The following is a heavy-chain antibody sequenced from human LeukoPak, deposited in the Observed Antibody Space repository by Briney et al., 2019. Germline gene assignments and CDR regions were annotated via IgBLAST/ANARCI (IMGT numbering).Heavy chain of an antibody. J-gene: IGHJ4*02. CDR1: GFSFSSYS. CDR2: ISRDSNDI. Sequence: PGGSLRLSCAASGFSFSSYSMSWVRQAPGKGLEWVSFISRDSNDIYHADSVRGRFTISRDNAKNSLYLQMSSLRADDTAVYYCARDLPAAVDWGQGTQVTVSS. V-gene: IGHV3-21*01. D-gene: IGHD2-2*01. CDR3: ARDLPAAVD.